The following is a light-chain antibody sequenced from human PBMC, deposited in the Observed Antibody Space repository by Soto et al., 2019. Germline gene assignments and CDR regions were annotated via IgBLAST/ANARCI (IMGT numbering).Light chain of an antibody. J-gene: IGKJ2*01. CDR2: GAS. V-gene: IGKV3-20*01. Sequence: EIVLTQSPGTLSLSPGERATLSCRASQSMSNSNLAWYQQKSGQAPRLLIYGASSRSTIIPDRSSGSGSGTDFTLNISRREPEDFAVYYWLQYGSSPYSFGQGPKLEIK. CDR1: QSMSNSN. CDR3: LQYGSSPYS.